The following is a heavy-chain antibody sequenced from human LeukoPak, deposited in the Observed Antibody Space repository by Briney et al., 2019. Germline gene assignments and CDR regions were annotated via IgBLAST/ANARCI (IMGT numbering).Heavy chain of an antibody. CDR2: IYYSGST. J-gene: IGHJ4*02. Sequence: SETLSLTCTVSGVSISNYYWSWIRQPPGKGLEWIGYIYYSGSTNYNPSLKSRVTMSIDTSKNHFSLKLSSVTAADTAVYYCAREEVAYCGGDCYSGVDYWGQGTLVTVSS. CDR1: GVSISNYY. V-gene: IGHV4-59*12. D-gene: IGHD2-21*02. CDR3: AREEVAYCGGDCYSGVDY.